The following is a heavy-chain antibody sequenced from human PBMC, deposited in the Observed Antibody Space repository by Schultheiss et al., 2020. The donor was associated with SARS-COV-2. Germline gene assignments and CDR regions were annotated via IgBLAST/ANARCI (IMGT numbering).Heavy chain of an antibody. CDR1: GFTFSSYG. J-gene: IGHJ4*02. CDR2: IWYDGSNK. Sequence: GGSLRLSCAASGFTFSSYGMHWVRQAPGKGLEWVAVIWYDGSNKYYADSVKGRFTISRDNSKNTLYLQMNSLRAEDTAVYYCARDGGVMVRGVTTKYFDYWGQGTLVTVSS. D-gene: IGHD3-10*01. CDR3: ARDGGVMVRGVTTKYFDY. V-gene: IGHV3-33*01.